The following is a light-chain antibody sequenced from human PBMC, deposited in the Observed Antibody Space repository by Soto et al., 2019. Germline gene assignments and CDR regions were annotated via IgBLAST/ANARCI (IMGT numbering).Light chain of an antibody. Sequence: EVVLTQSPGTLSLSPGYRSTVSCTASQTVTSTYLAWYQQKPGQAPKLLIYAASTRATGIPDRFSGSGSGTDFTLTISRLEAEDFAVYYCQQYGNSPVTFGQGTKVDIK. CDR2: AAS. V-gene: IGKV3-20*01. CDR3: QQYGNSPVT. J-gene: IGKJ1*01. CDR1: QTVTSTY.